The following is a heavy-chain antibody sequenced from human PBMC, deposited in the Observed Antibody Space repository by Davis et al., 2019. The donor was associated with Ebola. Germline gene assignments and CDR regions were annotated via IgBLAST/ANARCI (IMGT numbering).Heavy chain of an antibody. CDR3: ARLFSYYDSSGYYRNEYFQH. J-gene: IGHJ1*01. CDR1: GYSFTSYW. Sequence: KVSCKGSGYSFTSYWIGWVRQMPGKGLEWMGIIYPGDSDTRYSPSFQGQVTISADKSISTAYLQWSSLKASDTAMYYCARLFSYYDSSGYYRNEYFQHWGQGTLVTVSS. V-gene: IGHV5-51*01. CDR2: IYPGDSDT. D-gene: IGHD3-22*01.